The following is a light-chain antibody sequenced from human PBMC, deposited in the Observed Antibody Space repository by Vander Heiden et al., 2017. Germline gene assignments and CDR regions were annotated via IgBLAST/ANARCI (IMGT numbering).Light chain of an antibody. Sequence: SSELTQDPAVSVALGQTVRITCQGDSLRSYYASWYQQEPGQAPVLLIYGKNNRPSGIPDRFSGSNSGNTSSLNITGAQAEDEADDDCNSRDSTGNHGIFGGGTKLTVL. CDR1: SLRSYY. CDR2: GKN. J-gene: IGLJ2*01. CDR3: NSRDSTGNHGI. V-gene: IGLV3-19*01.